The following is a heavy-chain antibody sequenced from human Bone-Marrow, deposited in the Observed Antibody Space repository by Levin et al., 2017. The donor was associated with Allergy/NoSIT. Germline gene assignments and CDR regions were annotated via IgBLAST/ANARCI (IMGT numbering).Heavy chain of an antibody. D-gene: IGHD3-22*01. Sequence: GGSLRLSCAASGFTFSSYSMNWVRQAPGKGLEWVSSISSSSSYIYYADSVKGRFTISRDNAKNSLYLQMNSLRAEDTAVYYCARVDRGYDSSGYYWVVSDYWGQGTLVTVSS. CDR1: GFTFSSYS. V-gene: IGHV3-21*01. CDR2: ISSSSSYI. J-gene: IGHJ4*02. CDR3: ARVDRGYDSSGYYWVVSDY.